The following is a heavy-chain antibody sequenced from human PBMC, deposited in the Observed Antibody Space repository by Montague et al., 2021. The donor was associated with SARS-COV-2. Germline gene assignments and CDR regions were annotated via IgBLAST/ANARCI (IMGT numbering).Heavy chain of an antibody. CDR3: ARGGGYYNYGLDV. Sequence: SETLSLPCTVSGGSISNYYWGWIRQPPGRGLEWIGYIYYSGSTDYSPSLKSRVTISLDTSKNQFSLKVTSVTAADTAVYYCARGGGYYNYGLDVWGPGATVTVSS. J-gene: IGHJ6*02. V-gene: IGHV4-59*01. D-gene: IGHD3-22*01. CDR2: IYYSGST. CDR1: GGSISNYY.